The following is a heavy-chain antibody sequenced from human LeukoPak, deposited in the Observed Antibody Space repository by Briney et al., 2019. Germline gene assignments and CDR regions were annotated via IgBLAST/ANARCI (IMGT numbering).Heavy chain of an antibody. D-gene: IGHD6-19*01. CDR3: ASRPRLYSSGWYSVYMDV. V-gene: IGHV4-34*01. CDR1: GGSFSGYY. CDR2: INHSGST. J-gene: IGHJ6*03. Sequence: KPSETLSLTCAVYGGSFSGYYWSWIRQPPGKGLEWIGEINHSGSTNYNPSLKSRVTISVDTSKNQFSLKRSSVTAADTAVYYCASRPRLYSSGWYSVYMDVWGKGTTVTVSS.